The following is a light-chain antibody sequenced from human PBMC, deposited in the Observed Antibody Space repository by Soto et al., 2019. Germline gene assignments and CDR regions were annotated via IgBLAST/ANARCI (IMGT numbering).Light chain of an antibody. CDR1: QTISSW. Sequence: DIQMTQSPSTLSGSVGDRVTITCRASQTISSWLDWYQQKPGKAPKLLIYKASTLKSGVPSRFSGSGSGTDFTLTISCLQPEDFATYYCQQYYSYPRTFGHGTKVDIK. CDR3: QQYYSYPRT. J-gene: IGKJ1*01. V-gene: IGKV1-5*03. CDR2: KAS.